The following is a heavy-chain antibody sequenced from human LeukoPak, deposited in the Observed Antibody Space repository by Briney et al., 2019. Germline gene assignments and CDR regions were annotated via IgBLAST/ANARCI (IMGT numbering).Heavy chain of an antibody. CDR1: GFTFSSYG. CDR3: SRESFAARWD. V-gene: IGHV3-7*01. J-gene: IGHJ4*02. CDR2: IKQDGSQK. Sequence: GGTLRLSCAASGFTFSSYGMSWVRQAPGKGLEWVANIKQDGSQKYYVDSVKGRFTISRDNANNLVYLQMNSLRAEDTAVYYCSRESFAARWDWGQGTLVTVSS. D-gene: IGHD6-6*01.